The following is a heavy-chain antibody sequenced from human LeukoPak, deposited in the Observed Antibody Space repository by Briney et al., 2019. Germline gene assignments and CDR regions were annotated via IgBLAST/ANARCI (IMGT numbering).Heavy chain of an antibody. CDR3: ARDWETYYYGSGSYRYFDY. CDR1: GYSISSGYY. D-gene: IGHD3-10*01. V-gene: IGHV4-38-2*02. CDR2: IYHSGST. Sequence: SETLSLTCAVSGYSISSGYYWGWIRQPPGKGLEWIGSIYHSGSTYYNPSLKSRVTISVDTSKYQFSLKLSSVAAADTAVYYCARDWETYYYGSGSYRYFDYWGQGTLVTVSS. J-gene: IGHJ4*02.